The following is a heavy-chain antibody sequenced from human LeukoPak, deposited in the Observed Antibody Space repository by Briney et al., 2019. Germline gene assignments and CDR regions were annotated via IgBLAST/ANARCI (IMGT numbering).Heavy chain of an antibody. Sequence: ASVKVSCKASGGTFSSYAISWVRQAPGQGLEWMGGIIPIFGTANYAQKFQGRVTITTDESTSTAYMELSSLRSEDTAVYYCAVLIGWFGEYRDYWGQGTLVTVSS. D-gene: IGHD3-10*01. CDR2: IIPIFGTA. V-gene: IGHV1-69*05. J-gene: IGHJ4*02. CDR1: GGTFSSYA. CDR3: AVLIGWFGEYRDY.